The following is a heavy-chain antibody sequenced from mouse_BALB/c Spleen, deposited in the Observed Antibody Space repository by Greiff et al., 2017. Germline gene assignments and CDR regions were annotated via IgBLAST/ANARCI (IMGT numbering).Heavy chain of an antibody. J-gene: IGHJ4*01. CDR3: ARKRNYGAFDY. V-gene: IGHV5-9-4*01. CDR1: GFTFSSYA. CDR2: ISSGGSYT. D-gene: IGHD1-1*02. Sequence: EVMLVESGGGLVKPGGSLKLSCAASGFTFSSYAMSWVRQSPEKRLEWVAEISSGGSYTYYPDTVTGRFTISRDNAKNTLYLEMSSLRSEDTAMYYCARKRNYGAFDYWGQGTSVTVSS.